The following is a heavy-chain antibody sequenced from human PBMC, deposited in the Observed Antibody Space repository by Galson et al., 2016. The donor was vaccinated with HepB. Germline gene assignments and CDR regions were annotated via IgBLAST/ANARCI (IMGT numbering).Heavy chain of an antibody. J-gene: IGHJ4*02. CDR1: GYTFTGHY. D-gene: IGHD6-19*01. V-gene: IGHV1-2*02. CDR3: ARVGSNGWSYSYLDY. CDR2: INPNGGGT. Sequence: SVKVSCKASGYTFTGHYIHWVRQAPGQGLERMGWINPNGGGTNSAQKLHGRLTMTRDTSVTTAHMELTRLTSDDTAVYFCARVGSNGWSYSYLDYWGQGTLLTVSS.